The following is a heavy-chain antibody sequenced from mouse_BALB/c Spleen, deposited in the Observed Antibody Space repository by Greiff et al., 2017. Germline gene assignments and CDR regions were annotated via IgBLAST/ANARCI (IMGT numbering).Heavy chain of an antibody. V-gene: IGHV5-9-4*01. J-gene: IGHJ4*01. Sequence: EVKVEESGGGLVKPGGSLKLSCAASGFTFSSYAMSWVRQSPEKRLEWVAEISSGGSYTYYPDTVTGRFTISRDNAKNTLYLEMSSLRSEDTAMYYCARDGRGTGTSAMDYWGQGTSVTVSS. D-gene: IGHD4-1*01. CDR1: GFTFSSYA. CDR3: ARDGRGTGTSAMDY. CDR2: ISSGGSYT.